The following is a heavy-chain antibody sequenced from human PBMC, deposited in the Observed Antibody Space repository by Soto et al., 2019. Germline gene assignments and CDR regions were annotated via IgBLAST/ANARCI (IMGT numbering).Heavy chain of an antibody. Sequence: QVQLVQSGAEVKKPGSSVKVSCKASGGTFSSYTISWVRQAPGQGLEWMGRIIPILGIANYAQKFQGRVTITADKSTSTAYMELSSLRSEDTAVYYCARMLAADGTVWYFDLWGRGTLVTVSS. CDR3: ARMLAADGTVWYFDL. CDR2: IIPILGIA. D-gene: IGHD6-13*01. J-gene: IGHJ2*01. CDR1: GGTFSSYT. V-gene: IGHV1-69*02.